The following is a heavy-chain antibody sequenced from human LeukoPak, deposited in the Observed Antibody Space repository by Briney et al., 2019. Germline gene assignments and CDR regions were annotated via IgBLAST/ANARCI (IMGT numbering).Heavy chain of an antibody. CDR2: VHTSGTT. CDR3: ARVGKRGFHFGYVRSDAFDV. CDR1: DDSLTSYY. D-gene: IGHD5-18*01. V-gene: IGHV4-4*07. Sequence: PSETLSLTCHVSDDSLTSYYWTWIRQAAGKGLEWIGRVHTSGTTDYNPSLRSRVAMSIETPKNQFSLWLSSATAADTAVYYCARVGKRGFHFGYVRSDAFDVWGHGTMVAVSS. J-gene: IGHJ3*01.